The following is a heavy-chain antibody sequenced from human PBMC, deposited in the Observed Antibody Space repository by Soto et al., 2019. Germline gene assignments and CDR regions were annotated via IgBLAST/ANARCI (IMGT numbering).Heavy chain of an antibody. CDR1: GYTFTSYG. V-gene: IGHV1-18*04. Sequence: ASVKVSCKASGYTFTSYGISWVRQAPGQGLEWMGWISAYNGNTNYAQKLQGRVTMTTDTYTSTAYMELSSLRSDDTAVYYCASSYSSSHLGHYYSYSGMYGWAQG. J-gene: IGHJ6*02. CDR2: ISAYNGNT. D-gene: IGHD6-6*01. CDR3: ASSYSSSHLGHYYSYSGMYG.